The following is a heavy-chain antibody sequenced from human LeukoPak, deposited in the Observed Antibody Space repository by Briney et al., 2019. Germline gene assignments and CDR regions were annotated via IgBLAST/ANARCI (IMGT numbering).Heavy chain of an antibody. CDR2: ISSDGSST. CDR1: LFTLRNHW. V-gene: IGHV3-74*03. Sequence: GGSLRLSCVASLFTLRNHWMHWVRQTPGKGLVWVSRISSDGSSTTYADSVKGGFTISRDNAKHTLYLQINNLRAEDTAMYYCARDQRVTGRPDIDYWGQGTLVIVSS. J-gene: IGHJ4*02. CDR3: ARDQRVTGRPDIDY. D-gene: IGHD6-6*01.